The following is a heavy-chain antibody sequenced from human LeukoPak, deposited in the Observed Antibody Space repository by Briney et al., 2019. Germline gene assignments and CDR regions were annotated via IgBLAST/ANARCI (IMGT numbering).Heavy chain of an antibody. J-gene: IGHJ4*02. D-gene: IGHD3-22*01. CDR3: ARGVAGGYYFGY. CDR1: GGSFSGYY. V-gene: IGHV4-59*10. Sequence: SETLSLTCAVYGGSFSGYYWNWIRQPPGEGLEWIGRIYTSGSTNYNPSLKSRVTMSVDTSKNQFSLNLSSVTAADTAVYYCARGVAGGYYFGYWGQGTLVTVSS. CDR2: IYTSGST.